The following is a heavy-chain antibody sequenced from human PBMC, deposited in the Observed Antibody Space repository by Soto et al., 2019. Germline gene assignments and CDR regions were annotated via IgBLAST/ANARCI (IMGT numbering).Heavy chain of an antibody. CDR3: AKRGFGEANDAFDI. V-gene: IGHV3-30*18. D-gene: IGHD3-10*01. Sequence: VAVISYDGSNKYYADSVKGRFTISRDNSKNTLYLQMNSLRAEDTAVYYCAKRGFGEANDAFDIWGQGTMVTVSS. CDR2: ISYDGSNK. J-gene: IGHJ3*02.